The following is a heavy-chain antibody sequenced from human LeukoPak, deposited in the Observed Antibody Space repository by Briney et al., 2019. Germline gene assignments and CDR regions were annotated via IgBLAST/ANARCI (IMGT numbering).Heavy chain of an antibody. CDR3: ARVRYSSSFGDYYYYMDV. J-gene: IGHJ6*03. D-gene: IGHD6-6*01. CDR2: IYTSGST. Sequence: SQTLSLTCTVSGGSISSGSYYWSWIRQPAGKGLEWIGRIYTSGSTNYNPSLKSRVTISVDTSKNQFSLKLSSVTAADTAVYYCARVRYSSSFGDYYYYMDVWGKGTTVTVSS. V-gene: IGHV4-61*02. CDR1: GGSISSGSYY.